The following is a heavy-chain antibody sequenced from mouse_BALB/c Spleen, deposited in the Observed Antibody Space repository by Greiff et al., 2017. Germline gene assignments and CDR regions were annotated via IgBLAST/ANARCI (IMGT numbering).Heavy chain of an antibody. CDR2: INSNGGST. CDR1: GFTFSSYY. D-gene: IGHD2-5*01. J-gene: IGHJ2*01. Sequence: EVMLVESGGGLVKLGGSLKLSCAASGFTFSSYYMSWVRQTPEKRLELVAAINSNGGSTYYPDTVKGRFTISRDNAKNTLYLQMSSLKSEDTALYYCARSNYCFDYWGQGTTLTVSS. V-gene: IGHV5-6-2*01. CDR3: ARSNYCFDY.